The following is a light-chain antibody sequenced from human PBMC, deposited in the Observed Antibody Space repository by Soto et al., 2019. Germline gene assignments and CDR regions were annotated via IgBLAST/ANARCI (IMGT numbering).Light chain of an antibody. Sequence: IVMTQSPDSLAVSLGERATINCKSSRSILSSSNNKNYLGWYQQKTGQPPKLLIYWASTRNSGVPDRFSGSGYGADFNLTISSLQAEDVALYYCQQYYNSPITFGQGTRLEIK. CDR2: WAS. J-gene: IGKJ5*01. V-gene: IGKV4-1*01. CDR1: RSILSSSNNKNY. CDR3: QQYYNSPIT.